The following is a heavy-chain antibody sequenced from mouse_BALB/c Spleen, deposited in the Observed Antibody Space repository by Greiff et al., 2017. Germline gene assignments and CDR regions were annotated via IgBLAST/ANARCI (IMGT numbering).Heavy chain of an antibody. CDR1: GFNIKDYY. D-gene: IGHD1-1*02. V-gene: IGHV14-1*02. Sequence: EVQLQQSGAELVRPGALVKLSCKASGFNIKDYYMHWVKQRPEQGLEWIGWIDPENGNTIYDPKFPGKASITADTSSNTAYLQLSSLTSEDTAVYYCARGYGGNFAMDYWGQGTSVTVSS. CDR2: IDPENGNT. J-gene: IGHJ4*01. CDR3: ARGYGGNFAMDY.